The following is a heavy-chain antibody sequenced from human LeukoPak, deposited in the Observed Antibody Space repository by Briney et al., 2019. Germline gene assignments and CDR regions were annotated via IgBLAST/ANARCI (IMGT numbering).Heavy chain of an antibody. CDR2: INLYDGST. CDR1: GCNLDEYD. D-gene: IGHD3-10*01. CDR3: ARPFGQLSSSYFDH. J-gene: IGHJ4*02. Sequence: GWSLTLPYLTSGCNLDEYDMNWVRQAPAKGLEGESRINLYDGSTAYADSVQDRFTIFRDNAKKSLYLQMNSLRADDTALYYCARPFGQLSSSYFDHWRQGTLVTVPS. V-gene: IGHV3-20*03.